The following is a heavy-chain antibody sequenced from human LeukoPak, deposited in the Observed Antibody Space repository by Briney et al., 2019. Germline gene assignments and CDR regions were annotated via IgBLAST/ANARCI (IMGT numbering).Heavy chain of an antibody. CDR1: GFTFDDYT. Sequence: GGSLRLSCAASGFTFDDYTMHWVRQAPGKGLECVSLISWDGGSTYYADSVRGRYTISRDNSKISLYLQMNSLRIEDTALYYCAKAGYTMDNYYYMDVWGKGTTVTVSS. V-gene: IGHV3-43*01. CDR2: ISWDGGST. J-gene: IGHJ6*03. D-gene: IGHD3-9*01. CDR3: AKAGYTMDNYYYMDV.